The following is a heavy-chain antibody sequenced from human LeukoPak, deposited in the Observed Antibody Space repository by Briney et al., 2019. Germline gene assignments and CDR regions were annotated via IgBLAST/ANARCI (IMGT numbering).Heavy chain of an antibody. CDR1: GFSLSTSGVG. CDR2: IYWNDDK. Sequence: SGPTLVKPTQTLTLTCTFSGFSLSTSGVGVGWIRQPPGKALEWLALIYWNDDKRYSPSLKSRLTITKDTSKNQVVRTMTNMDPVDTATYYCAHRRGSSDAFDIWGQGTMVTVSS. V-gene: IGHV2-5*01. J-gene: IGHJ3*02. D-gene: IGHD2-15*01. CDR3: AHRRGSSDAFDI.